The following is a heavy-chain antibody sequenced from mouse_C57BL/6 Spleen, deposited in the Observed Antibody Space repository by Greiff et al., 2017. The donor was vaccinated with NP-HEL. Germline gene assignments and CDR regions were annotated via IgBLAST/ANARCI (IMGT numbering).Heavy chain of an antibody. D-gene: IGHD1-1*01. V-gene: IGHV7-3*01. J-gene: IGHJ3*01. Sequence: EVKLMESGGGLVQPGGSLSLSCAASGFTFTDYYMSWVRQPPGKALEWLGFIRNKANGYTTEYSASVKGRFTISRDNSKSILYLQMNALIAEDSATYYCASHHYYGSIYPFAYWGQGTLVTVSA. CDR2: IRNKANGYTT. CDR1: GFTFTDYY. CDR3: ASHHYYGSIYPFAY.